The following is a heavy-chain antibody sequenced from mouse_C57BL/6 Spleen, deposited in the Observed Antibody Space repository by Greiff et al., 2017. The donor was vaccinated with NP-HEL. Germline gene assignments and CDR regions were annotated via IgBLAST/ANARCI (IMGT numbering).Heavy chain of an antibody. D-gene: IGHD2-5*01. CDR1: GYTFTDYY. CDR2: IFPGSGST. J-gene: IGHJ1*03. CDR3: ARSSYSNYDWYFDV. V-gene: IGHV1-75*01. Sequence: QVHVKQSGPELVKPGASVKISCKASGYTFTDYYINWVKQRPGQGLEWIGWIFPGSGSTYYNEKFKGKATLTVDKSSSTAYMLLSSLTSEDSAVYFCARSSYSNYDWYFDVWGTGTTVTVSS.